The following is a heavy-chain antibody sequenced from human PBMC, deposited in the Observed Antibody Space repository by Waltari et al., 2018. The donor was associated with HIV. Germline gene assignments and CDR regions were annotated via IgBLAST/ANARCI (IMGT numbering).Heavy chain of an antibody. CDR2: IYYSVRT. CDR1: GGSISSSSYY. D-gene: IGHD2-8*01. J-gene: IGHJ5*02. V-gene: IGHV4-39*07. Sequence: QLQLQESGPGLVKPSETLSLTCTVSGGSISSSSYYWGWIRQPPGKGLEWIGSIYYSVRTYDNPSPKSRVTISVETSKNQFSLKLSSVTAADTAVYYCARGYCTNGVCYLWSWFDPWGQGTLVTVSS. CDR3: ARGYCTNGVCYLWSWFDP.